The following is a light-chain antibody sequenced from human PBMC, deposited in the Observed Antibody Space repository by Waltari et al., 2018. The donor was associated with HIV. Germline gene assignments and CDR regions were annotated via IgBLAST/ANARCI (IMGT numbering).Light chain of an antibody. CDR3: SSYTSSSTQVV. J-gene: IGLJ2*01. CDR2: DVS. Sequence: QSALTQPASVSGSPGQSITISCTGTSSDVGGYNYVSWYQQHPGKAHKLMIYDVSNRPSGVSNRFSGSKSGNTASLTISGLQAEDEADYYCSSYTSSSTQVVFGGGTKLTVL. CDR1: SSDVGGYNY. V-gene: IGLV2-14*03.